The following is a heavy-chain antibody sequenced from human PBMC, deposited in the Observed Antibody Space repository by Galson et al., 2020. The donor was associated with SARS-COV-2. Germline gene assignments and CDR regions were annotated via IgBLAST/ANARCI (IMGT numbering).Heavy chain of an antibody. Sequence: SQTLSLTCAVSGDSISSSHWWSWVRQPPGQGLEWNGEIYHTGTTNYNPSLRSRVTISVDKSNNQFSLKLSSVTAADTAVYYCARFYCSSTSCLTYNWFDPWGQGTLVTVSS. D-gene: IGHD2-2*01. CDR1: GDSISSSHW. CDR3: ARFYCSSTSCLTYNWFDP. J-gene: IGHJ5*02. CDR2: IYHTGTT. V-gene: IGHV4-4*02.